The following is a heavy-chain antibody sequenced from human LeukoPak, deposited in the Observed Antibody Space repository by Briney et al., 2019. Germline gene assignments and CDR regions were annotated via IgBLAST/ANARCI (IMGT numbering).Heavy chain of an antibody. Sequence: GGSLRLSCAASGFTFSSYSMNWVRQAPGKGLEWVSYISRSSNTRDYADSVKGRFTISRDNAKNSLYLQMNSLRDEDTAVYYCARDRGYSNYYDYWGQGTLVTVSS. V-gene: IGHV3-48*02. CDR2: ISRSSNTR. CDR3: ARDRGYSNYYDY. D-gene: IGHD4-11*01. CDR1: GFTFSSYS. J-gene: IGHJ4*02.